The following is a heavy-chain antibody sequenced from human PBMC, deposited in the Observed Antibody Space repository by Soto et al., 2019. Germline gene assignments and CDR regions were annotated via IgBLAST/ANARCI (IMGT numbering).Heavy chain of an antibody. Sequence: EVQLVESGGGLVKPGGSLRLSCAGSGFTFSSSTMSWVRQAPGKGLEWVSSISSSSSYIYYGGSLKGRFTISSDNAKNSLFLQMNSLRAEDPDVYYCARDLGEMYPIWGQGTLVTVSS. CDR1: GFTFSSST. CDR2: ISSSSSYI. CDR3: ARDLGEMYPI. V-gene: IGHV3-21*01. J-gene: IGHJ4*02. D-gene: IGHD3-10*01.